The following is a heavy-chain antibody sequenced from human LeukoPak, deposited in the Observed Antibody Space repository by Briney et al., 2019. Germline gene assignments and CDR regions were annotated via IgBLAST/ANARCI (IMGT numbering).Heavy chain of an antibody. CDR1: GVTFSSYS. D-gene: IGHD3-16*02. CDR2: ISSSRSPI. CDR3: ARGQHGGTFGGVIVHVSGFDY. Sequence: GGSLRLSCAASGVTFSSYSMNWVRQAPGKGLEWVAYISSSRSPIYYADSLKGRFTISRDNAKNSLFLQIDSLRAEDTAVYYCARGQHGGTFGGVIVHVSGFDYWGQGTLVTVSS. J-gene: IGHJ4*02. V-gene: IGHV3-48*01.